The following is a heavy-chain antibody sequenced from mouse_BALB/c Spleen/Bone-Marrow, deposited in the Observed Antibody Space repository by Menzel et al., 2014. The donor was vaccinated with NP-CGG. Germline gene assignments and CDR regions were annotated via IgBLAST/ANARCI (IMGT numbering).Heavy chain of an antibody. CDR2: ISCYNGAT. V-gene: IGHV1S34*01. D-gene: IGHD1-2*01. CDR3: ARRDTTATHWYFDV. J-gene: IGHJ1*01. CDR1: GYSFTGYY. Sequence: LVKTGASVKISCKASGYSFTGYYMHWVKQSHGKSLEWIGYISCYNGATSHNQKFKGKATFTVDTPSSTAYMQFNSLTSEDSAVYYCARRDTTATHWYFDVWGAGTTVTVSS.